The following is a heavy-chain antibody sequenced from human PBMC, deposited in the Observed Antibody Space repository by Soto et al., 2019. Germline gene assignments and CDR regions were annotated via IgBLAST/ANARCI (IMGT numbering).Heavy chain of an antibody. CDR2: ISAYNGNT. Sequence: QVQLVQSGAEVKKPGASVKVSCKASGYTFTSYGISWVRQASGQGLEWMGWISAYNGNTKYAQKRQGRVPMSXDTSTSTAYMELRSLRSDDTAVYYCARDEAYKWNDGGWFDPWGQGTLVTVSS. CDR3: ARDEAYKWNDGGWFDP. D-gene: IGHD1-1*01. V-gene: IGHV1-18*01. J-gene: IGHJ5*02. CDR1: GYTFTSYG.